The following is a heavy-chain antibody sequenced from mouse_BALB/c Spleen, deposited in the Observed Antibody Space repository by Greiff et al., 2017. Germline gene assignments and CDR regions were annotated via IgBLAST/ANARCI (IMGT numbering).Heavy chain of an antibody. J-gene: IGHJ4*01. D-gene: IGHD1-1*01. CDR2: ISYSGST. CDR1: GYSITSDYA. Sequence: EVKLVESGPGLVKPSQSLSLTCTVTGYSITSDYAWNWIRQFPGNKLEWMGYISYSGSTSYNPSLKSRISITRDTSKNQFFLQLNSVTTEDTATYYCARFITTVVHAMDYWGQGTSVTVSS. V-gene: IGHV3-2*02. CDR3: ARFITTVVHAMDY.